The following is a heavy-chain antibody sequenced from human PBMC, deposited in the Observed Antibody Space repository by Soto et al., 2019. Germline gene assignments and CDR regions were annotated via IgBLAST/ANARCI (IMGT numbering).Heavy chain of an antibody. D-gene: IGHD3-22*01. CDR2: VIPVFGTP. Sequence: QVQLVQSGAEVKKPGSSVKVSCKASGGSLSNYGISWVRQAPGQGLEWVGAVIPVFGTPNYAQKFQDRVEITAHESTTTVHMEVRSLTSEAAAVYYGARGYATKIVVTTYYAMDDWGQGTTVTVSS. CDR1: GGSLSNYG. CDR3: ARGYATKIVVTTYYAMDD. J-gene: IGHJ6*02. V-gene: IGHV1-69*12.